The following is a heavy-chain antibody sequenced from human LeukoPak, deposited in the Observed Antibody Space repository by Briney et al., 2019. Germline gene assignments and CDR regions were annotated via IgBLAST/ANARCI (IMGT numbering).Heavy chain of an antibody. Sequence: GGPLRLSCAASGFTFDDYAMHWVRQAPGKGLEWVSGISWNSGSIGYADSVKGRFTISRDNAKNSLYLQMNSLRAEDTALYYCAKDIGAGYSSSWPFDYWGQGTLVTVSS. J-gene: IGHJ4*02. CDR1: GFTFDDYA. V-gene: IGHV3-9*01. CDR2: ISWNSGSI. CDR3: AKDIGAGYSSSWPFDY. D-gene: IGHD6-13*01.